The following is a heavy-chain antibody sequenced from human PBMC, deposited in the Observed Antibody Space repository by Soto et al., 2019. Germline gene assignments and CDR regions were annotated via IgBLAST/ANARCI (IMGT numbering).Heavy chain of an antibody. D-gene: IGHD3-3*01. Sequence: QVQLVQSGAEVKKPGASVKVSCKASGYTFTSYDINWVRQAAGQGLEWMGWINPNTANTGYAQKFQGRVAMTRNTPVSTPYMELRSLRSEDTAVYYCASTIFGVNWFDPWGQGTLVTVSS. CDR1: GYTFTSYD. CDR3: ASTIFGVNWFDP. CDR2: INPNTANT. J-gene: IGHJ5*02. V-gene: IGHV1-8*01.